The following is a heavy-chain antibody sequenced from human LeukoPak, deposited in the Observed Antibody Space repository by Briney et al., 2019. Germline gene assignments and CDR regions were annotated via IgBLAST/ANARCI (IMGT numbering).Heavy chain of an antibody. CDR2: IKKDGSDK. Sequence: GGSLRLTCAASGFTFSNYWMSWVRQAPGKGLEWVANIKKDGSDKYYVDSVKGRFTISRDNAKKSLFLQMNSLRAEDTAVYYCTGGPGYWGQGTLATVSS. CDR1: GFTFSNYW. CDR3: TGGPGY. D-gene: IGHD2-15*01. J-gene: IGHJ4*02. V-gene: IGHV3-7*01.